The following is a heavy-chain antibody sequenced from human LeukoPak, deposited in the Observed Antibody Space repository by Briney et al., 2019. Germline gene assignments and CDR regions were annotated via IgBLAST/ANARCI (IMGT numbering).Heavy chain of an antibody. D-gene: IGHD7-27*01. V-gene: IGHV4-4*02. CDR3: ASNWGYSQGH. Sequence: PSETLSLTCTVSSGSIGSSNWWSWVRQTPGKGLEWIEEISLGGNTNHNPSLRSRVTISVDQSKNQLFLKLTSVTAADTAIYYCASNWGYSQGHWGQGILVTVS. J-gene: IGHJ4*02. CDR2: ISLGGNT. CDR1: SGSIGSSNW.